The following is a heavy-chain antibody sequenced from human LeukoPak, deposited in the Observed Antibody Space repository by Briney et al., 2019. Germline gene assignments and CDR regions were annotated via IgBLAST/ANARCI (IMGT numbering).Heavy chain of an antibody. CDR2: ISDDGSRQ. CDR3: VKDRTGTYTLDY. V-gene: IGHV3-30*18. Sequence: GGSLRLSCAASGFTVSSNFMSWGRQAPGKGLEWVAFISDDGSRQHYADSVKGRFTISRDNSKNTLNLQMNSLRAEDTAVYYCVKDRTGTYTLDYWGQGTLVTVSS. D-gene: IGHD3-10*01. CDR1: GFTVSSNF. J-gene: IGHJ4*02.